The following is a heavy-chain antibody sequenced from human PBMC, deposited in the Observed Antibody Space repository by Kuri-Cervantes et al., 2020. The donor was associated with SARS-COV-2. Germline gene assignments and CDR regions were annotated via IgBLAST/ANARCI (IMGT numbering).Heavy chain of an antibody. Sequence: SETLSLTCTVSGGSLSSGDYYWGWIRQPPGKGLEWIGSIYYSGSTYYNPSLKSRVTISVDTSKNQFSLKLSSVTAADTAVYYCARDLWNTARGVYDYWGQGTLVTVSS. CDR3: ARDLWNTARGVYDY. D-gene: IGHD5-18*01. CDR1: GGSLSSGDYY. V-gene: IGHV4-39*07. CDR2: IYYSGST. J-gene: IGHJ4*02.